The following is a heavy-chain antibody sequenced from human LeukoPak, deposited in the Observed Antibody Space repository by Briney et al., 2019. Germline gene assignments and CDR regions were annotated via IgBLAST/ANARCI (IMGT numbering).Heavy chain of an antibody. Sequence: GGSLRLSCAASGFTFSSCAMSWVRQAPGKGLEWVSAISGSGGSTYYADSVKGRFTISRDNSKNTLYLQMNSLRAEDTAVYYCAKDSGGSGRIEYYFDYWGQGTLVTVSS. V-gene: IGHV3-23*01. J-gene: IGHJ4*02. CDR2: ISGSGGST. CDR1: GFTFSSCA. CDR3: AKDSGGSGRIEYYFDY. D-gene: IGHD6-19*01.